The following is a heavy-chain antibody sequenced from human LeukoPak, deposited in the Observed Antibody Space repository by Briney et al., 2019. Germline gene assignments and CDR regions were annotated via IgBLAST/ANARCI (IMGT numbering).Heavy chain of an antibody. J-gene: IGHJ4*02. V-gene: IGHV3-21*06. CDR3: ARDREPYCTGGTCYSTGDY. CDR1: GFTFSSCS. CDR2: ISSSGSHI. Sequence: GGSLRLSCAVSGFTFSSCSMNWVRQAPGKGLEWVSSISSSGSHIYYADSVKGRFTISRDNAKNSLYLQMNSLRAEDTAVYYCARDREPYCTGGTCYSTGDYWGQGTLVTVSS. D-gene: IGHD2-15*01.